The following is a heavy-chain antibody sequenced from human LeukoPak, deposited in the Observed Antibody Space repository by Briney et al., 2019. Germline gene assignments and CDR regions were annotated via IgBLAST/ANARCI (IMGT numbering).Heavy chain of an antibody. CDR3: ARSLRLGELSYHDY. V-gene: IGHV3-74*01. J-gene: IGHJ4*02. D-gene: IGHD3-16*02. CDR2: INSDGSST. Sequence: GKXLXXVSRINSDGSSTSYADSVKGRFTISRDNAKNTLYLQMNSLRAEDTAVYYCARSLRLGELSYHDYWGQGTLVTVSS.